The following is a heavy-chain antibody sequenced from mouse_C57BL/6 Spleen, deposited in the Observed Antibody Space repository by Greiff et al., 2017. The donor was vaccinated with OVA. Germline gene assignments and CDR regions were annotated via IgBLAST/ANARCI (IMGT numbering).Heavy chain of an antibody. CDR2: IRSKSNNYAT. J-gene: IGHJ4*01. V-gene: IGHV10-1*01. Sequence: EVHLVESGGGLVQPKGSLKLSCAASGFSFNTYAMNWVRQAPGKGLEWVARIRSKSNNYATYYADSVKDRFTISRDDSESMLYLQMNNLKTEDTAMYYCVRQDYYGSSYGAMDYWGQGTSVTVSS. D-gene: IGHD1-1*01. CDR3: VRQDYYGSSYGAMDY. CDR1: GFSFNTYA.